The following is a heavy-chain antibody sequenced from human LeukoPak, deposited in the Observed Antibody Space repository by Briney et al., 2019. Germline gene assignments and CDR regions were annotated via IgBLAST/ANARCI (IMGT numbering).Heavy chain of an antibody. V-gene: IGHV4-30-4*08. D-gene: IGHD1-26*01. Sequence: PSQTLSLTCTVSGGFISSGDYYWTWIRQPPGRGLEWIGYIHYIGNTYYSPSLKSRPFISVDTSKNQFSLKVTSVTAADTAVYFCARHLSGSSWFDPWGQGTLVTVSS. J-gene: IGHJ5*02. CDR1: GGFISSGDYY. CDR2: IHYIGNT. CDR3: ARHLSGSSWFDP.